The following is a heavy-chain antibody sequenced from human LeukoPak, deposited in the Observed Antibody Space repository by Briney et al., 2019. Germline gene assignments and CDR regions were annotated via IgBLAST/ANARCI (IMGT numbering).Heavy chain of an antibody. CDR1: GGSVSSGSYY. CDR2: IYYSGST. Sequence: SETLSLTCTVSGGSVSSGSYYWSWIRQPPGKGLEWIGYIYYSGSTNYNPSLKSRVTISVDTSKNQFSLKLSSVTAADTAVYYCARGYSSWYNYWGQGTLVTVSS. J-gene: IGHJ4*02. D-gene: IGHD6-13*01. V-gene: IGHV4-61*01. CDR3: ARGYSSWYNY.